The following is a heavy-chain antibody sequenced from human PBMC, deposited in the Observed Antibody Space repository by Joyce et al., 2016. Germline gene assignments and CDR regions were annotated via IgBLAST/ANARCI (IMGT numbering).Heavy chain of an antibody. CDR1: GGPVSSPTQY. CDR3: ARRSQDDYWTGVRWYFDL. J-gene: IGHJ2*01. D-gene: IGHD3/OR15-3a*01. V-gene: IGHV4-39*01. Sequence: QLQLQESGPGLVRPSETLSVTCTVSGGPVSSPTQYWGWIRQPPGKGLEWIGSLYYSGSYYHNPSRNSRVTISVDTSKNQFSLKLTSVTAADTAVYFCARRSQDDYWTGVRWYFDLWGRGTLVTVSS. CDR2: LYYSGSY.